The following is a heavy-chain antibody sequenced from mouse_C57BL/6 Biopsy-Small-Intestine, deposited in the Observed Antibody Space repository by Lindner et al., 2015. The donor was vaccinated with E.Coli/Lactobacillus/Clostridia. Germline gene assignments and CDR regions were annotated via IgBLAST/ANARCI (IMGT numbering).Heavy chain of an antibody. CDR3: ARDKVGEPTFDY. CDR1: GYSFTDYG. D-gene: IGHD1-1*02. J-gene: IGHJ4*01. V-gene: IGHV14-2*01. CDR2: VSTYNDDR. Sequence: SVKVSCKASGYSFTDYGISWVRQAPGQGLEWVGWVSTYNDDRTYAQIVQGRVTMTTDTFTNTAYMELRSLTSDDTAAYYCARDKVGEPTFDYWGQGTPVTVSS.